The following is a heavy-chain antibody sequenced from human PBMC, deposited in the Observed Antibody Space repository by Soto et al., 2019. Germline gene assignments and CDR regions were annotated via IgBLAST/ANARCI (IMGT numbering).Heavy chain of an antibody. D-gene: IGHD1-1*01. CDR3: AKGLDRARLDF. CDR1: GFTFSTHT. CDR2: LTADSDDT. J-gene: IGHJ4*02. Sequence: EVQLLESGGTLVQPGGSLRLSCVASGFTFSTHTMNWVRQAPGKGLEWVSRLTADSDDTSYADSIKGRFTISRDNSKNTLYLQMNSLRAEDTAIYYCAKGLDRARLDFWGQGARVTVSS. V-gene: IGHV3-23*01.